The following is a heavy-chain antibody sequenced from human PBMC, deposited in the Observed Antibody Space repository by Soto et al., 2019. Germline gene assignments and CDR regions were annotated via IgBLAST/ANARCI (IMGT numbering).Heavy chain of an antibody. D-gene: IGHD5-18*01. CDR2: ISSSSSTI. CDR3: ARDYSSYGWDNDVFDI. J-gene: IGHJ3*02. V-gene: IGHV3-48*01. Sequence: PGGSLRLSCAASGFTFSSYSMNWVRQAPGKGLEWVSYISSSSSTIYYADSVKGRFTISRDNAKNSLYLQMNSLRAEDTAVYYCARDYSSYGWDNDVFDIWGQGTMVTVSS. CDR1: GFTFSSYS.